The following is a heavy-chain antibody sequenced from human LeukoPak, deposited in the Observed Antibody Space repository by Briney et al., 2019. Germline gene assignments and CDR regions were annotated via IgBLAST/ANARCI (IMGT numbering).Heavy chain of an antibody. CDR2: INPNNGDT. V-gene: IGHV1-2*02. Sequence: ASVKVSCKASGYTFTSYDIHWVRQATGQGLEWMGWINPNNGDTHYAQKFQGTVTMTRDTSISTAYMELSSLRSDDTAVYYCARGVAGVYFYYYMDVWGKGTTVTVSS. J-gene: IGHJ6*03. D-gene: IGHD1-14*01. CDR3: ARGVAGVYFYYYMDV. CDR1: GYTFTSYD.